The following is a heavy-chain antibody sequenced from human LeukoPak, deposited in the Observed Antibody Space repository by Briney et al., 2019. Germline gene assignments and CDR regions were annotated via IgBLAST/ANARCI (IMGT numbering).Heavy chain of an antibody. D-gene: IGHD3-9*01. V-gene: IGHV3-30*04. J-gene: IGHJ4*02. CDR2: MSFDGSHT. CDR3: AKERVDWRYFDY. Sequence: PGRSLRLSCAASGFTFNSYSMHWVRQAPGKGLEWVAVMSFDGSHTYYADSVKGRFTISRDNSKNTLYLQMNSLRAEDTAVYYCAKERVDWRYFDYWGQGTLVTVSS. CDR1: GFTFNSYS.